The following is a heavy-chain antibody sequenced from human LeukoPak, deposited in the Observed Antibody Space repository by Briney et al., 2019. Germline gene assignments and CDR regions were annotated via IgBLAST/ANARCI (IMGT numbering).Heavy chain of an antibody. CDR3: ALRYYDSSGYSPYYFDY. J-gene: IGHJ4*02. Sequence: GESLKISCKGSGYSFTSYWIGWVRQMPGKGLEWMGIIYPGDSDTRYSTSFQGQVTISADKSISTAYLQWSSLKASDTAMYYCALRYYDSSGYSPYYFDYWGQGTLVTVSS. CDR2: IYPGDSDT. V-gene: IGHV5-51*01. D-gene: IGHD3-22*01. CDR1: GYSFTSYW.